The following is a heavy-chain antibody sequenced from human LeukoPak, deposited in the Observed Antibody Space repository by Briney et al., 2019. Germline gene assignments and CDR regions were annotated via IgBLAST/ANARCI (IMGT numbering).Heavy chain of an antibody. CDR1: GYTFTSYG. Sequence: GASVKVSCRASGYTFTSYGISWVRQTPGQGLEWMGWISAYNGNTNYAQKLQVRVTMTTDTSTSTAYMELRSLRSDDTAVYYCARESSPSGWYYYWGQGTLVTVSS. CDR3: ARESSPSGWYYY. J-gene: IGHJ4*02. V-gene: IGHV1-18*01. CDR2: ISAYNGNT. D-gene: IGHD6-19*01.